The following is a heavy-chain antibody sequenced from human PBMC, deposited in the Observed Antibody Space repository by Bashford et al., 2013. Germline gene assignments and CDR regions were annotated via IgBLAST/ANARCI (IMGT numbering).Heavy chain of an antibody. CDR1: GFTVSSNY. J-gene: IGHJ4*02. CDR3: AREYYDIWSGYSGLYY. Sequence: GGSLRLSCAASGFTVSSNYMTWVRQAPGKGLEWVSIIYSGGNTYYADSVKGRFTISRDNSKNTLYLQMNSLRAEDTAVYYCAREYYDIWSGYSGLYYWGQGTLVTVSS. CDR2: IYSGGNT. D-gene: IGHD3-3*01. V-gene: IGHV3-53*01.